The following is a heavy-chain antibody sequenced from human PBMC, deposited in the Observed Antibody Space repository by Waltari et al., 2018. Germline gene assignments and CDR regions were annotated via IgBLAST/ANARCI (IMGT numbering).Heavy chain of an antibody. J-gene: IGHJ4*02. CDR3: ARGGLLWFGEYGPVGY. Sequence: QVQLQQWGAGLLKPSETLSLTCAVYGGSFSGYSWSWIRQPPGKGLEWIGEINHSGSTNYNPSLKCRVTISVDTSKNQFSLKLSSVTAADTAVYSCARGGLLWFGEYGPVGYWGQGTLVTVSS. CDR1: GGSFSGYS. D-gene: IGHD3-10*01. CDR2: INHSGST. V-gene: IGHV4-34*01.